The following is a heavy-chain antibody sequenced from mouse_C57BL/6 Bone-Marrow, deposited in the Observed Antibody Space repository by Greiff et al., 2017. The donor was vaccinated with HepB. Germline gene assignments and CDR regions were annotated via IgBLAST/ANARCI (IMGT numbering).Heavy chain of an antibody. V-gene: IGHV1-26*01. CDR2: INPNNGGT. CDR3: ARSAGTSLYYFDY. D-gene: IGHD4-1*01. J-gene: IGHJ2*01. Sequence: VQLQQSGPELVKPGASVKISCKASGYTFTDYYMNWVKQSHGKSLEWIGDINPNNGGTSYNQKFKGKATLTVDKSSSTAYMELRSLTSEDSAVYYCARSAGTSLYYFDYWGQGTTLTVSS. CDR1: GYTFTDYY.